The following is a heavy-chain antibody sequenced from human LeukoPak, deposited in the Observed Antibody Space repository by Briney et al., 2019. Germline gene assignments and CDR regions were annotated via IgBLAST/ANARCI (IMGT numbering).Heavy chain of an antibody. CDR1: GYTFTSYD. D-gene: IGHD2-15*01. J-gene: IGHJ4*02. V-gene: IGHV1-8*01. CDR2: MNPNSGNT. Sequence: ASVKVSCKASGYTFTSYDINWVRQATGQGLEWMGWMNPNSGNTGYAQKFQGRVTMTRNTSISTAYMELSSLRSEDTAVYYCARHPHKYCSGGSCFSGDYWGQGTLVTVSS. CDR3: ARHPHKYCSGGSCFSGDY.